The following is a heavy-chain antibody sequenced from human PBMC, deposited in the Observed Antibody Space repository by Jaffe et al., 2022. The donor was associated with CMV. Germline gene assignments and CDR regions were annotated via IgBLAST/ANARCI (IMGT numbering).Heavy chain of an antibody. Sequence: QVQLVESGGGVVQPGTSLRLSCAASGFTFSTYGMHWVRQAPGRGLDWVGVISYDGGEKYYGDSVKGRFTISRDNSKDTLYLQINSLRAEDTATYYCARGPYYGSGTCDFWGQGTLLTVSS. CDR2: ISYDGGEK. V-gene: IGHV3-33*05. CDR3: ARGPYYGSGTCDF. CDR1: GFTFSTYG. J-gene: IGHJ4*02. D-gene: IGHD3-10*01.